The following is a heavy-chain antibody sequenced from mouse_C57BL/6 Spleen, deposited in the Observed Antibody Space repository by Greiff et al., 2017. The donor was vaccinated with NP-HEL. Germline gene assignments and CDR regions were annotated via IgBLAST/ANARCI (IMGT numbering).Heavy chain of an antibody. J-gene: IGHJ2*01. Sequence: QVQLQQPGAELVKPGASVKLSCKASGYTFTSYWMHWVKQRPGQGLEWIGLIHPNSGSTNYNEKFQSKATLTVDKSSSTAYMQLSSLTSEDSAVYYCPSASRGYFDYWGQGTTLTVSS. D-gene: IGHD6-1*01. CDR3: PSASRGYFDY. CDR1: GYTFTSYW. CDR2: IHPNSGST. V-gene: IGHV1-64*01.